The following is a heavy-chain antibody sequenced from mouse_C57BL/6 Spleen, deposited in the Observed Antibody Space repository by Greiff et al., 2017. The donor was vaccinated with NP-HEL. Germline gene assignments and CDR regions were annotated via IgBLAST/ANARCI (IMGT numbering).Heavy chain of an antibody. CDR3: SSCDYDAWFAY. D-gene: IGHD2-4*01. CDR2: INPSNGGT. CDR1: GYTFTSYW. J-gene: IGHJ3*01. Sequence: QVHVKQSGTELVKPGASVKLSCKASGYTFTSYWMHWVKQRPGQGLEWIGNINPSNGGTNYNEKFKSKATLTVDKSSSTAYMQLSSLTSEDSAVYYCSSCDYDAWFAYWGQGTLVTVSA. V-gene: IGHV1-53*01.